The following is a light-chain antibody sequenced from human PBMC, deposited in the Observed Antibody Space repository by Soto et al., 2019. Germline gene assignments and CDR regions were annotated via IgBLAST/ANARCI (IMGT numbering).Light chain of an antibody. CDR1: SSDVGSYNY. CDR2: EVT. Sequence: QSALTQPASVSGSPGQSITISCTGTSSDVGSYNYVSWYQHYSGKAPKLMIYEVTNRPSGVSNRFSGSKSGNTASLTISGLQAEDEAYYYCSSYTSRSSLLLFGGGTKVTVL. J-gene: IGLJ2*01. CDR3: SSYTSRSSLLL. V-gene: IGLV2-14*01.